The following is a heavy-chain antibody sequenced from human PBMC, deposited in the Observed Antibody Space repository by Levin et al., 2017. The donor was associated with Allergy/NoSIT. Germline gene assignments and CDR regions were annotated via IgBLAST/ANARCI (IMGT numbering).Heavy chain of an antibody. V-gene: IGHV1-8*01. D-gene: IGHD3-3*01. CDR1: GYTFTNYD. CDR3: VRGYDFWSGYYTDP. Sequence: ASVKVSCKASGYTFTNYDINWVRQATGQGLEWMGWMNPNSGNTGYAQKFQGRVTMTRDTSKSTAYMELSSLRSEDTAVYYCVRGYDFWSGYYTDPWGQGTLVTVSS. J-gene: IGHJ5*02. CDR2: MNPNSGNT.